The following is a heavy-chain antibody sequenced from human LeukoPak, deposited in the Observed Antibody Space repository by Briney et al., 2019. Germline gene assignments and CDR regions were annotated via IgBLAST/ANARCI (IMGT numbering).Heavy chain of an antibody. CDR2: IYPGDSDT. D-gene: IGHD3-10*01. CDR1: GYSFTSYW. CDR3: ARSYYGSGSYYADY. V-gene: IGHV5-51*01. J-gene: IGHJ4*02. Sequence: GEALKISCKGSGYSFTSYWIGWGRPMPGKGLEGMGIIYPGDSDTRYSPSFQGQVTISADKSISTAYLQWSSLKASDTAMYYCARSYYGSGSYYADYWGQGTLVTVSS.